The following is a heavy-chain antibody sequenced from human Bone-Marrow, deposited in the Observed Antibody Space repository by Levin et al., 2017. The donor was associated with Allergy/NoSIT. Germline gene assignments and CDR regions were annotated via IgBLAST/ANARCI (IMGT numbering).Heavy chain of an antibody. CDR1: GFTFSSYW. J-gene: IGHJ6*02. V-gene: IGHV3-74*01. Sequence: PGGSLRLSCAASGFTFSSYWMHWIRQAPGKGLVWVSRINPDGSTIGYADSVKGRFTISRDNAENTVYLEMDSLRAEDTAVYYCAREYVDLDDYDGLDVWGQGTTVTVSS. D-gene: IGHD3/OR15-3a*01. CDR3: AREYVDLDDYDGLDV. CDR2: INPDGSTI.